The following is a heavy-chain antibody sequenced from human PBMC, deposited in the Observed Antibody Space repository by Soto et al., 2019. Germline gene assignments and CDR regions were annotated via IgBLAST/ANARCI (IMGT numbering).Heavy chain of an antibody. J-gene: IGHJ4*02. CDR1: GYTFTSYD. CDR3: ARARGGVRLINPADY. V-gene: IGHV1-8*01. Sequence: ASVKVSCKASGYTFTSYDINWVRQATGQGLEWMGWMNPNSGNTGYAQKFQGRVTMTRNTSISTAYMVLSSLRSEDTAVYYCARARGGVRLINPADYWGQGTLVTVSS. CDR2: MNPNSGNT. D-gene: IGHD2-8*01.